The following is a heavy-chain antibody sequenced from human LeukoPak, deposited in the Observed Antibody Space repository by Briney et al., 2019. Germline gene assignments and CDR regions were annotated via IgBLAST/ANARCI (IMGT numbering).Heavy chain of an antibody. CDR2: IYYSGST. J-gene: IGHJ5*02. V-gene: IGHV4-59*01. D-gene: IGHD3-10*01. CDR1: GGSISSYY. Sequence: SETLSLTCTVSGGSISSYYWSWIRQSPGKGLEWIGYIYYSGSTNYNPSLKSRVTISVDTSKNQFSLKLSSVTAADTAVYYCARESLWFGELFVYDWFDPWGQGTLVTVSS. CDR3: ARESLWFGELFVYDWFDP.